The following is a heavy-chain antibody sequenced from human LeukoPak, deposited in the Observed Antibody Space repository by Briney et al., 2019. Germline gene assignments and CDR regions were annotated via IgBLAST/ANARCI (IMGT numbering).Heavy chain of an antibody. Sequence: GGSLRLSCAASGFTFCGSAMSWVRQAPGKGLEWVSGISIGGDYTYYADSVKGRFTISRDNSKNTLSLQMSNLRAEDTAIYYRAKLHSATITADSDHWGQGTLVTVSS. CDR2: ISIGGDYT. D-gene: IGHD1-14*01. J-gene: IGHJ4*02. CDR1: GFTFCGSA. CDR3: AKLHSATITADSDH. V-gene: IGHV3-23*01.